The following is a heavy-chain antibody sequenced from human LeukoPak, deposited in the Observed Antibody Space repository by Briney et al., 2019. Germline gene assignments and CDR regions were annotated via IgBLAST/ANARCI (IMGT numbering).Heavy chain of an antibody. CDR3: ARDIWGGYYFDY. D-gene: IGHD3-16*01. J-gene: IGHJ4*02. Sequence: GGSLRLSCAASGFTFSSYSMNWVRQAPGKGLEWVAVISYDGSNKYYADSVKGRFTISRDNSKNTLYLQMNSLRAEDTAVYYCARDIWGGYYFDYWGQGTLVTVSS. CDR1: GFTFSSYS. V-gene: IGHV3-30*03. CDR2: ISYDGSNK.